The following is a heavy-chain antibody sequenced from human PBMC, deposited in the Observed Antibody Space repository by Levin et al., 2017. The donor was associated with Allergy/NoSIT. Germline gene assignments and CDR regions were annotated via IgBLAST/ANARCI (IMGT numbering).Heavy chain of an antibody. D-gene: IGHD3-10*01. CDR2: ISSTGSVK. CDR3: AKVTGDDYYHYIDV. V-gene: IGHV3-48*02. CDR1: GFTFTIYG. J-gene: IGHJ6*03. Sequence: GGSLRLSCAASGFTFTIYGMNWVRQAPGKGLEWVSSISSTGSVKYYSDSVKGRFTISRDNAKNSLYLQMNSLRDEDTAVYYCAKVTGDDYYHYIDVWGKGTTVTVSS.